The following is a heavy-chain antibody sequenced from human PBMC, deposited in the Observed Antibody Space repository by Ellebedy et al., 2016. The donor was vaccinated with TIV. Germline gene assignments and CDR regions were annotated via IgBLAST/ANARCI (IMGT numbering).Heavy chain of an antibody. CDR2: LQSGGRT. J-gene: IGHJ4*02. CDR1: GVTVSSNN. Sequence: GESLKISCTAPGVTVSSNNMNWVRQAPGKGLEWVSVLQSGGRTQYAVSVKGRFTISRDNTKNTLYLQMNSLSAEDTAVYYCTKARDGGGSVDYWGQGTLVTVSS. D-gene: IGHD2-15*01. CDR3: TKARDGGGSVDY. V-gene: IGHV3-66*01.